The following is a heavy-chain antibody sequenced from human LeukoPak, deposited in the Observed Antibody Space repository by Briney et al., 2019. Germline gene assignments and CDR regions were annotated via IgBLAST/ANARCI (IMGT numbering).Heavy chain of an antibody. CDR1: GFTFSTYG. CDR3: ARDFYVGSKSYYIGY. D-gene: IGHD3-10*01. J-gene: IGHJ4*01. V-gene: IGHV3-33*01. CDR2: IWYDGSNK. Sequence: PGGSLRLSCAAFGFTFSTYGMHWVRQAPGKGLEWVAVIWYDGSNKYYADSVKGRLTISRDNSKNTLYLQMNSLRAEDTAVYYCARDFYVGSKSYYIGYWGHGTLVTVSS.